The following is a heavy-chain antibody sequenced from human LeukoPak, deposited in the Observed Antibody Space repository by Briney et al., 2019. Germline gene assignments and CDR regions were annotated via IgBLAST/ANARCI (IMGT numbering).Heavy chain of an antibody. J-gene: IGHJ5*01. CDR3: ARSSAGFDS. Sequence: SQTLSLTCAISGDSVSSNSAVWNWIRQSPSRGLEWLGRTYYRSEWFIDYAPSVKSRISINPDTSKNQFSLQLDSVAPEDTAVYYCARSSAGFDSWGQGTLVTVSS. CDR1: GDSVSSNSAV. V-gene: IGHV6-1*01. D-gene: IGHD3-16*01. CDR2: TYYRSEWFI.